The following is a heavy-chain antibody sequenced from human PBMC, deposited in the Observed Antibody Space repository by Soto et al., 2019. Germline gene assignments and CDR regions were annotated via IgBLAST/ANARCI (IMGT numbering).Heavy chain of an antibody. D-gene: IGHD2-21*01. J-gene: IGHJ6*02. CDR2: IIPIFGTA. V-gene: IGHV1-69*01. CDR1: VVTFRSYA. CDR3: ARQPGERLYYYYGMDV. Sequence: SLQVSWQASVVTFRSYAIKWVRQAPEQGLEWMGGIIPIFGTANYAQKFQGRVTITADESTSTAYMELSSLRSEDTAVYYCARQPGERLYYYYGMDVWGQGTTVTVSS.